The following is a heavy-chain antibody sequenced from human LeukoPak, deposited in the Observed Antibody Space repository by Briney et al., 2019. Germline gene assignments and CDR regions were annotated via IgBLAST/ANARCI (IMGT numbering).Heavy chain of an antibody. V-gene: IGHV3-7*01. CDR3: ARDHLVDIVGSIDY. CDR2: IKQDGSEK. D-gene: IGHD1-26*01. Sequence: GGSLRLSCAASGFTFSSYWMSWVRQAPGKGLEWVANIKQDGSEKYYVDSVKGRFTIPRDNAKNSLYLQMNSLRAEDTAVYYCARDHLVDIVGSIDYWGQGTLVTVSS. CDR1: GFTFSSYW. J-gene: IGHJ4*02.